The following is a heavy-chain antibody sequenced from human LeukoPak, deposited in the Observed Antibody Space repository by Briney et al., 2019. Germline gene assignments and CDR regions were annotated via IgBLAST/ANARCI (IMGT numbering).Heavy chain of an antibody. CDR3: ARDVGLRLRAGGDAFDI. J-gene: IGHJ3*02. Sequence: GGSLRLSCAASGFTVSSNYMGWVRQAPGKGLEWVSVIYSGGSTYYADSVKGRFTISRDNSRNTLYLQMNSLRAEDTAVYYCARDVGLRLRAGGDAFDIWGQGTMVTVSS. CDR2: IYSGGST. D-gene: IGHD4-17*01. V-gene: IGHV3-66*02. CDR1: GFTVSSNY.